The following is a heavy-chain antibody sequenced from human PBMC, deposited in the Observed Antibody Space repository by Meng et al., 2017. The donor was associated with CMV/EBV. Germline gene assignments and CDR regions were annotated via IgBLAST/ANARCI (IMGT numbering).Heavy chain of an antibody. CDR3: ARGCHYYDSSGYIPGWFDP. Sequence: ASVKVSCKASGYTFTGYYMHWVRQAPGQGLEWMGWINPNSGGTNYAQKFQGRVTMTRDTSISTAYMELSSLRSEDTAVYYCARGCHYYDSSGYIPGWFDPWGQGTLVTVSS. V-gene: IGHV1-2*02. CDR2: INPNSGGT. CDR1: GYTFTGYY. D-gene: IGHD3-22*01. J-gene: IGHJ5*02.